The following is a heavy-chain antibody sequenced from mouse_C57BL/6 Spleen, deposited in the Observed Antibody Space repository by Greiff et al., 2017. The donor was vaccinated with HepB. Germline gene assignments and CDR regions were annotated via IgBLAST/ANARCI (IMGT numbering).Heavy chain of an antibody. Sequence: EVNVVESGGDLVKPGGSLKLSCAASGFTFSSYGMSWVRQTPDKRLEWVATISSGGSYTYYPDSVKGRFTISRDNAKNTLYLQMSSLKSEDTAMYYCARQGFYDLDYWGQGTTLTVSS. CDR2: ISSGGSYT. CDR1: GFTFSSYG. V-gene: IGHV5-6*01. D-gene: IGHD2-3*01. J-gene: IGHJ2*01. CDR3: ARQGFYDLDY.